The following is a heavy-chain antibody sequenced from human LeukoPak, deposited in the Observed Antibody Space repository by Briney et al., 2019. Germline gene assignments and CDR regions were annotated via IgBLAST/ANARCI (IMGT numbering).Heavy chain of an antibody. CDR2: ISGSGGST. Sequence: QPGGSLRLSCAASGFTLSSYAMSWVRQAPGKGLEWVSAISGSGGSTYYADSVKGRFTISRDNSKNTLYLQMNSLRAEDTAVYYCAKPPITIFGVANGGYFDYWGQGTLVTVSS. CDR3: AKPPITIFGVANGGYFDY. V-gene: IGHV3-23*01. CDR1: GFTLSSYA. D-gene: IGHD3-3*01. J-gene: IGHJ4*02.